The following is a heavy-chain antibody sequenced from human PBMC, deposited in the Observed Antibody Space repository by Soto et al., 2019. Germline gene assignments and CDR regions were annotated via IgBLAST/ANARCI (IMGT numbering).Heavy chain of an antibody. CDR3: AREDPRYCSSTNCYTYNYYGMDV. V-gene: IGHV1-18*01. CDR1: GYTFTSYG. CDR2: ISAYNGNT. J-gene: IGHJ6*02. D-gene: IGHD2-2*02. Sequence: QVQLVQSGAEVKKPGASVKVSCKASGYTFTSYGISWVRQAPGQGLEWMGWISAYNGNTNYAQKLQGRVTMTTDTSTSTAYMELRSLRSDDTAVYYCAREDPRYCSSTNCYTYNYYGMDVWGQGTTVTVSS.